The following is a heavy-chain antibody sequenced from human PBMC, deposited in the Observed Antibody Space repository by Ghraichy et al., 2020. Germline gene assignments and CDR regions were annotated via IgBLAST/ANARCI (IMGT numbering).Heavy chain of an antibody. CDR3: ARGPHPGVVGPKPSIDS. D-gene: IGHD1-26*01. J-gene: IGHJ4*02. V-gene: IGHV4-34*01. CDR1: GGSFSGYY. CDR2: INHSGST. Sequence: SQTLSLTCAVYGGSFSGYYWSWIRQPPVKGLEWIGEINHSGSTNFNPSLKSRVTISVDTSKNQFSLKLSSVTAADTAVYYCARGPHPGVVGPKPSIDSWGQGTLVTVSS.